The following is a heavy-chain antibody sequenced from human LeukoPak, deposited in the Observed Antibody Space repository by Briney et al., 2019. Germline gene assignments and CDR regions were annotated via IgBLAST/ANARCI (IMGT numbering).Heavy chain of an antibody. Sequence: PSETLSLTCTVSGVSISSSSYYWGWIRQPPGKGLEWIGSINYSGSTYYNPSLKSRVTISVDTSKNQFSLKLSSVTAADTAVYYCARVCSSTSCYMRNDPWGQGTLVTVSS. CDR3: ARVCSSTSCYMRNDP. J-gene: IGHJ5*02. CDR2: INYSGST. D-gene: IGHD2-2*01. CDR1: GVSISSSSYY. V-gene: IGHV4-39*01.